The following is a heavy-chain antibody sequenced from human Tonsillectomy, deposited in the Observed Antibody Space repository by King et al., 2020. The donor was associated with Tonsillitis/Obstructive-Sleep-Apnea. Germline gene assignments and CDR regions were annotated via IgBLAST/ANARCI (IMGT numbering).Heavy chain of an antibody. CDR3: AREVWTLPPDILTGYYALFDY. CDR1: GGPISSYY. V-gene: IGHV4-4*07. CDR2: IYTSGST. J-gene: IGHJ4*02. Sequence: VQLQESGPGLVKPSETLSLTCTVSGGPISSYYWSWIRPPAGKGLEWIGRIYTSGSTNYNPSLKSRVTMSVDTSKNKFSLTLSSVTAADTAVYYCAREVWTLPPDILTGYYALFDYWGQGTLVTVSS. D-gene: IGHD3-9*01.